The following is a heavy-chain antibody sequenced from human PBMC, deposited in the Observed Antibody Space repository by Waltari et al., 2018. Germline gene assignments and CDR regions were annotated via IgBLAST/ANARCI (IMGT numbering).Heavy chain of an antibody. V-gene: IGHV4-4*07. J-gene: IGHJ4*02. D-gene: IGHD6-13*01. Sequence: QVQLQESGPGLLKPSETLSLTCNVSGDSISSSYWSWIRQPAGNGLEWIGCVHSSGSYNYNTSLTSRVTMSVDTSKNQFSLKLTSVTAADTAMYFCARGPRQAGTSSWIFDYWGQGILVTVSS. CDR2: VHSSGSY. CDR3: ARGPRQAGTSSWIFDY. CDR1: GDSISSSY.